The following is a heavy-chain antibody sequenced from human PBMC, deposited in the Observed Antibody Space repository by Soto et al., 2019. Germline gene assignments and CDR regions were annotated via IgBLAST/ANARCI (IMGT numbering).Heavy chain of an antibody. CDR2: IIPIFGTA. D-gene: IGHD3-10*01. CDR3: ARSRTMVRGVIYYYGMDV. Sequence: SVKVSCKASGGTFSSYAISWVRQAPGQGLEWMGGIIPIFGTANYAQKFQGRVTITADKSTSTAYTELSSLRSEDTAVYYCARSRTMVRGVIYYYGMDVWGQGTTVTVSS. CDR1: GGTFSSYA. J-gene: IGHJ6*02. V-gene: IGHV1-69*06.